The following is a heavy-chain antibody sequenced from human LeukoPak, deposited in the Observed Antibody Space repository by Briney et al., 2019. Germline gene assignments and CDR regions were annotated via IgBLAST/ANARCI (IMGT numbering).Heavy chain of an antibody. D-gene: IGHD3-10*01. CDR3: AKDRFYGSGSYLGNFDY. CDR2: ISGSGGST. CDR1: GFTFSSYA. Sequence: SGGSLRLSCAASGFTFSSYAMSWVRQAPGKGLEWVSAISGSGGSTYYADSVKGRFTISRDNSKNTLYLQMNSLRAEDTAVYYCAKDRFYGSGSYLGNFDYWGQGTLVTVSS. V-gene: IGHV3-23*01. J-gene: IGHJ4*02.